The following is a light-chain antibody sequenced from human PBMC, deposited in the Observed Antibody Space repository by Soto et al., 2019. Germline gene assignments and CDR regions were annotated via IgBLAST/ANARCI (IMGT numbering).Light chain of an antibody. V-gene: IGKV3-15*01. CDR1: QSVSRK. CDR3: QQYYTWPIT. CDR2: GAS. J-gene: IGKJ4*01. Sequence: EIVLTQSPGTLSLSPGERATLSCRASQSVSRKLAWYQHKSGQAPRLLISGASTGATGIPARFSGSGSGTEFTLTISSLQSEDCAIYYCQQYYTWPITFGGGTKVDIK.